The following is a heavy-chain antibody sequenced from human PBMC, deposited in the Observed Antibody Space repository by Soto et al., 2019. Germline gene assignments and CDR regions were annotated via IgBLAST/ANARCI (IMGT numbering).Heavy chain of an antibody. V-gene: IGHV4-4*02. Sequence: QVQLQESGPGLMQPSGTLSLTCAVSGGSISDNWWSWVRQPPGKGLEWIGEIYHTGNRHYNPSLEGRVTISVDKSKNHFSLNLNSVTAADTAVYYRARHIAVSGTRGFDYWGQGILVTVSS. CDR2: IYHTGNR. J-gene: IGHJ4*02. CDR3: ARHIAVSGTRGFDY. D-gene: IGHD6-19*01. CDR1: GGSISDNW.